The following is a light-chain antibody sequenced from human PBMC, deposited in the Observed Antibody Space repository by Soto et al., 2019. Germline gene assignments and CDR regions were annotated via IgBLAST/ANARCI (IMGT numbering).Light chain of an antibody. J-gene: IGKJ1*01. CDR3: QQSYSTPWT. V-gene: IGKV1-39*01. CDR1: QSISNY. Sequence: DIQMTRSPSSLSASVGDKVTITCRASQSISNYLNWYQQKPGKAPKLLIYAASSLQSGVPSRFSGSGSGTDFTLTISSLQPEDFATYYCQQSYSTPWTFGQGTKVDIK. CDR2: AAS.